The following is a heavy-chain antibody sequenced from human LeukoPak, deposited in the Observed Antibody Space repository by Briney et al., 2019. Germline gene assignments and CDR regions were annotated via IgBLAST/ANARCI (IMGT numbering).Heavy chain of an antibody. D-gene: IGHD6-19*01. Sequence: SETLSLTCAVYGGSFSGYYWNWIRQPPGKGLEWIGEINHSGSTNYNPSLKSRVTISVDTSKNQFSLKLSSVTAADTAVYYCARVDSSGWNYWGQGTLVTVSS. V-gene: IGHV4-34*01. CDR1: GGSFSGYY. J-gene: IGHJ4*02. CDR2: INHSGST. CDR3: ARVDSSGWNY.